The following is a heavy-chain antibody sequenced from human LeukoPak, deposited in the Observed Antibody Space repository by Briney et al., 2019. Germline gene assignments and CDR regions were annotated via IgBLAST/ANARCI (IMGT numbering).Heavy chain of an antibody. V-gene: IGHV4-4*07. J-gene: IGHJ5*02. D-gene: IGHD1-26*01. CDR1: GGSISSYY. CDR2: IYASGST. CDR3: ARDPRGIVGANHNWFDP. Sequence: SETLSLTCTVSGGSISSYYWSWIRQPAGKGLEWIGRIYASGSTNYNPSLKSRVTMSVDTSKTQFSLKLISVTAADTAVYYCARDPRGIVGANHNWFDPRGQGTLVTVSS.